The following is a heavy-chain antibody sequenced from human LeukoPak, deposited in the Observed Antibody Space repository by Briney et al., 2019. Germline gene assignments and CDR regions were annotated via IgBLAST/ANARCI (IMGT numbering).Heavy chain of an antibody. V-gene: IGHV1-18*04. CDR1: GYSFTSYW. Sequence: GESLKISCKGSGYSFTSYWIGWVRQAPGQGLEWMGWISAYNGNTNYAQKLQGRVTMTTDTATSTAYMELRSLRSDDTAVYYCARDGQSPFYYYMDVWGKGTTVTVSS. CDR2: ISAYNGNT. CDR3: ARDGQSPFYYYMDV. D-gene: IGHD6-19*01. J-gene: IGHJ6*03.